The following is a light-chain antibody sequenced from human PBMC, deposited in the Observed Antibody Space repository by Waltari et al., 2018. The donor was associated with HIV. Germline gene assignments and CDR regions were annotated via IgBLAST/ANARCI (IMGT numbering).Light chain of an antibody. J-gene: IGLJ1*01. Sequence: QSVLTQSPSASGTPGQRVTISCSGNSSNIGSNAVDWYQHLPGTAPKLLIHTNNQRPSGIPDRFSGSKAGTSASLAISGLQSEDESDYYCAAWDDSLNGYVFGSGTKVTVL. CDR2: TNN. CDR3: AAWDDSLNGYV. V-gene: IGLV1-44*01. CDR1: SSNIGSNA.